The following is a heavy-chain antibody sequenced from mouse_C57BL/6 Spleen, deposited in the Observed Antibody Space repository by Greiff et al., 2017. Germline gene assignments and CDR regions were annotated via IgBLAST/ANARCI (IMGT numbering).Heavy chain of an antibody. CDR3: ARSGYYYGSREGTWFAY. J-gene: IGHJ3*01. V-gene: IGHV1-80*01. CDR1: GYAFSSYW. D-gene: IGHD1-1*01. Sequence: QVQLQQSGAELVKPGASVKISCKASGYAFSSYWMNWVKQRPGKGLEWIGQIYPGDGDTNYNGKFKGKATLTADKSSSTAYMQLSSLTSEDSAVYFCARSGYYYGSREGTWFAYWGKGTLVTVSA. CDR2: IYPGDGDT.